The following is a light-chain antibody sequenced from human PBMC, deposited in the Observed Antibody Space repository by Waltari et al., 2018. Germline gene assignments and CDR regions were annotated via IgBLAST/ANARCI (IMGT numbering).Light chain of an antibody. CDR1: QSVTSR. J-gene: IGKJ2*01. V-gene: IGKV3-15*01. CDR3: QHYYNWPGT. CDR2: AAS. Sequence: EIVMTQSPATLSLSPGERGTLSCRASQSVTSRLAWYQHKPGQPPRLRIYAASTRATGSPDRFSGSGSGTEFTLTISSMQSEDFAVYYCQHYYNWPGTFGQGTKLEIK.